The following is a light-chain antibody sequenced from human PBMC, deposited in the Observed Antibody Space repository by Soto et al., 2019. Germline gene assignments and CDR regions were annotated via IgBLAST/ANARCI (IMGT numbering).Light chain of an antibody. CDR3: QQSSSSSWT. J-gene: IGKJ1*01. CDR2: GTS. Sequence: DIQLTQSPSSLSASVGDSVTITCRASQTISNSLNWYHQKPGKAPNLLIYGTSVLQNGVPSRFSGSGSGTHFTLTISSLQREDFGTYYCQQSSSSSWTFGQGTQVEIK. CDR1: QTISNS. V-gene: IGKV1-39*01.